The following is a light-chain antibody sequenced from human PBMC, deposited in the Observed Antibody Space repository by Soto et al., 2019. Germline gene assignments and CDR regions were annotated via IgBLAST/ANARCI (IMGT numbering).Light chain of an antibody. V-gene: IGLV1-47*01. CDR2: RNN. CDR1: SSNIGNNY. Sequence: QSVLTQPPSASGTPGQRVTISCSGSSSNIGNNYVYWYQMVPGTAPKLLIYRNNQRPSGVPDRFSGSRSGTSASLAISGLRSEDEADYYCAAWDDSLSGRGVFGGGIKLTVL. J-gene: IGLJ2*01. CDR3: AAWDDSLSGRGV.